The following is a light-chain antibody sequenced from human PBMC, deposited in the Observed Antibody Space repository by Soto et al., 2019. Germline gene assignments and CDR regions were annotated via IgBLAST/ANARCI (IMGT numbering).Light chain of an antibody. V-gene: IGKV1-39*01. CDR2: GAS. CDR1: EPINTF. CDR3: QQFFSAVLT. J-gene: IGKJ4*01. Sequence: DIQLTQTPSSLSASLGDSITLTCRASEPINTFLNWYQVQPGKAPRLLVYGASYLQVGVPVRFRGSGSGTLFTLTIDNLQREDLESYFCQQFFSAVLTFGGGT.